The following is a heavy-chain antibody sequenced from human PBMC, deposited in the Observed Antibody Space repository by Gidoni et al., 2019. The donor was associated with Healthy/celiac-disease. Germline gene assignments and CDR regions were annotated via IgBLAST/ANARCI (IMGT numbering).Heavy chain of an antibody. CDR3: ARHHDYGDYFGYSHFDY. V-gene: IGHV4-39*01. D-gene: IGHD4-17*01. CDR2: IYYSGST. Sequence: QLQLQESGPGLVKPSETLSLTCTVSGGSISSSSYYWGWIRQPPGKGLEWIGSIYYSGSTYYNPSLKSRVTISVDTSKNQFSLKLSSVTAADTAVYYCARHHDYGDYFGYSHFDYWGQGTLVTVSS. J-gene: IGHJ4*02. CDR1: GGSISSSSYY.